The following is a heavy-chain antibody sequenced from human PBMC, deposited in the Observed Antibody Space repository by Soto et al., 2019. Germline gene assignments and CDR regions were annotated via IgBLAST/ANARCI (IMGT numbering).Heavy chain of an antibody. J-gene: IGHJ3*02. CDR2: ISYDGSNK. Sequence: QVQLVESGGGVVQPGRSLRLSCAASGFTFSSYAMHWVHQAPGKGLEWVAVISYDGSNKYYADSVKGRFTISRDNSKNTLYLQMNSLRAEDTAVYYCARDRRGYSYGSHDAFDIWGQGTMVTVSS. D-gene: IGHD5-18*01. CDR1: GFTFSSYA. V-gene: IGHV3-30-3*01. CDR3: ARDRRGYSYGSHDAFDI.